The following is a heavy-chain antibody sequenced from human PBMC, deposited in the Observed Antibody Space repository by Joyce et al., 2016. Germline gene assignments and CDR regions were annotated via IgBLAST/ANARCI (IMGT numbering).Heavy chain of an antibody. V-gene: IGHV3-30*03. J-gene: IGHJ3*02. CDR1: GFAFSTYG. Sequence: QVQLVESGGGVVQPGRSLRRSCSDSGFAFSTYGVHWFRQAPGKELWWVTFRSYNGVNKYHADTVKGRFTISRENSKNTVYLQMNSLRAEDTAVYYCAASFTMIRGVIRRDDAFDIWGQGTMVTVSS. D-gene: IGHD3-10*01. CDR3: AASFTMIRGVIRRDDAFDI. CDR2: RSYNGVNK.